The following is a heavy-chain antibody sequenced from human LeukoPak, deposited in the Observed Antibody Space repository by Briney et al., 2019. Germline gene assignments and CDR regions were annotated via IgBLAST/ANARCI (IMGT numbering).Heavy chain of an antibody. Sequence: GGSLRLSCAASGFTFSSYGMHWVRRAPGKGLEWVSVIWYDGSNKYYADSVKGRFTISRDNSKNTLYLQMNSLRAEDTAVYYCARDLGSFRGIGMDVWGQGATVTVSS. J-gene: IGHJ6*02. V-gene: IGHV3-33*01. D-gene: IGHD3-10*01. CDR1: GFTFSSYG. CDR3: ARDLGSFRGIGMDV. CDR2: IWYDGSNK.